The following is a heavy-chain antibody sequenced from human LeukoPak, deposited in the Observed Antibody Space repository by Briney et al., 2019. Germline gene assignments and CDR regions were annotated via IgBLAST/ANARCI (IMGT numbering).Heavy chain of an antibody. D-gene: IGHD2-2*01. Sequence: GGSLRLSCAASGFTFDDYAMHWVRQAPGKGLEWVSGISWNSGSIGYADSVKGRFTISRDNAKNSLYLQMNSLRAEDTALYYCASSSTSPDYYYGMDVWGQGTTVTVSS. CDR3: ASSSTSPDYYYGMDV. V-gene: IGHV3-9*01. J-gene: IGHJ6*02. CDR2: ISWNSGSI. CDR1: GFTFDDYA.